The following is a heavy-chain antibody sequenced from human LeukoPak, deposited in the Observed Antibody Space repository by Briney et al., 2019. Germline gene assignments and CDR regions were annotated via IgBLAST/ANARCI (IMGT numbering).Heavy chain of an antibody. CDR1: GYSFTGYY. CDR2: INPSGGST. Sequence: ASVKVSCKASGYSFTGYYMHWVRQAPGQGLEWMGIINPSGGSTSYAQKFQGRVTMTRDTSTSTVYMELSSLRSEDTAVYYCARDLSAAAGPFDYWGQGTLVTVSS. J-gene: IGHJ4*02. D-gene: IGHD6-13*01. CDR3: ARDLSAAAGPFDY. V-gene: IGHV1-46*01.